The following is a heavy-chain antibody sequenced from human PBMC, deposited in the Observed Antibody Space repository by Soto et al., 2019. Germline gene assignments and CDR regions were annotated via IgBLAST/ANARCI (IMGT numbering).Heavy chain of an antibody. Sequence: ASVKVSCKASGYTFTSYAMHWVRQAPGQRLEWMGWINAGNGNTKYSQKFQGRVTITRDTSASTAYMELSSLRSEDTAVYYCARDVSIAAALYDYWGQGTPVTVSS. J-gene: IGHJ4*02. D-gene: IGHD6-13*01. V-gene: IGHV1-3*01. CDR1: GYTFTSYA. CDR3: ARDVSIAAALYDY. CDR2: INAGNGNT.